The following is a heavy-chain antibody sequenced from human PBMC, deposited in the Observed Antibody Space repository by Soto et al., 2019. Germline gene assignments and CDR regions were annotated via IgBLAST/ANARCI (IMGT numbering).Heavy chain of an antibody. CDR2: IRTKTNNYAT. V-gene: IGHV3-73*01. J-gene: IGHJ4*02. D-gene: IGHD1-1*01. Sequence: EVQLVESGGGLVQPGGSLKLSCAAAGFTLSGSTVHWVRQASGKGLEWIGHIRTKTNNYATAYGESVKGRFTLSRDDSKNTAYLQMNSLQTEDTAVYYCSRGNPTYFDPWGQGTLVIVSS. CDR3: SRGNPTYFDP. CDR1: GFTLSGST.